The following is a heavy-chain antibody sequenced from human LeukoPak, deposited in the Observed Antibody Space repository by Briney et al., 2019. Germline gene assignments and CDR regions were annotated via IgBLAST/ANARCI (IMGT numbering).Heavy chain of an antibody. V-gene: IGHV1-69*05. D-gene: IGHD3-10*01. Sequence: SVKVSCKASGGTFSSYAISWVRQAPGQGLEWMGGIIPIFGTANYAQKFQGRVTMTTDTSTSTAYMELRNLRSDDTAVYYCARDQAPGSVCGYWGQGTLVTVSS. J-gene: IGHJ4*02. CDR1: GGTFSSYA. CDR2: IIPIFGTA. CDR3: ARDQAPGSVCGY.